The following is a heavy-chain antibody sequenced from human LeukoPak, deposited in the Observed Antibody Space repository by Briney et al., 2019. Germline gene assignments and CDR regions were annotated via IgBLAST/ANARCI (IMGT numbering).Heavy chain of an antibody. J-gene: IGHJ6*03. D-gene: IGHD1-14*01. CDR2: LNPKSGGT. V-gene: IGHV1-2*02. CDR1: GYSFTGYY. Sequence: ASVKVSCKASGYSFTGYYIHWVRQAPGQGLEWMGWLNPKSGGTNYAQKFQGRVTMTRDTSITTAFMELSRLISDDTAVYYCARDRTTNHDYYHYMDVWGRGTTVTVSS. CDR3: ARDRTTNHDYYHYMDV.